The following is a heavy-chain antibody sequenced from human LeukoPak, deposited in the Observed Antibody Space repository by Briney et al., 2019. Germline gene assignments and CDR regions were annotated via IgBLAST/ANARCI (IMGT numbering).Heavy chain of an antibody. D-gene: IGHD2-15*01. CDR3: ARQLPFGGSFYYGLDV. Sequence: SETLSLTCAVSDASISCSRFYWGWIRHPPGKGLEWIVSASYSGGTHCNPSLKSRVTISVDTSKNQFSLRLTSVTAADTAVYYCARQLPFGGSFYYGLDVWGQGTTVTVSS. V-gene: IGHV4-39*01. J-gene: IGHJ6*02. CDR2: ASYSGGT. CDR1: DASISCSRFY.